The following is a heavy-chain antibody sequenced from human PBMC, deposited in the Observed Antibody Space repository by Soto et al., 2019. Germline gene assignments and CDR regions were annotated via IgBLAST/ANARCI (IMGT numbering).Heavy chain of an antibody. V-gene: IGHV3-30-3*01. CDR1: GFTFSSYA. D-gene: IGHD3-22*01. Sequence: GGSLRLSCAASGFTFSSYAIHWVRQAPGKGLEWVALISYDGRDKDYADFVKGRFTISRDNSRNTLFLQLNSLGAEDTAVYYCARDYYKYYDSSGYYRSPAYWGQGTLVTVSS. J-gene: IGHJ4*02. CDR3: ARDYYKYYDSSGYYRSPAY. CDR2: ISYDGRDK.